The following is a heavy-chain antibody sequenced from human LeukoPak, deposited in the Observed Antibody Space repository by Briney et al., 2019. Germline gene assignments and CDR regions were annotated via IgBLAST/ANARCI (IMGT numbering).Heavy chain of an antibody. D-gene: IGHD3-22*01. J-gene: IGHJ1*01. CDR1: GYTFTSYD. CDR3: ASPGEYYYDSSGYYKYFQH. V-gene: IGHV1-8*01. CDR2: MNPNSGNT. Sequence: ASVKVSCKASGYTFTSYDINWVRQATGQGLEWMGWMNPNSGNTGYARKFQGRVTMTRNTSISTAYMELSSLRSEDTAVYYCASPGEYYYDSSGYYKYFQHWGQGTLVTVSS.